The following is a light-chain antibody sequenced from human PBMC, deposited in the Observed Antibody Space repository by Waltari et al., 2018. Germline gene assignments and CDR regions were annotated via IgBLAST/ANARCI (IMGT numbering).Light chain of an antibody. CDR2: GAS. V-gene: IGKV3-20*01. Sequence: IVLTQSPCTLSLSPGERATLSCRASQSVSSSLAWYQQKPGQAPRRLIYGASNRATGIPDRFSGSGSGTDFTLTISRLEPEDFVVYYCQQYGSSPHTFGQGTKLEIK. J-gene: IGKJ2*01. CDR1: QSVSSS. CDR3: QQYGSSPHT.